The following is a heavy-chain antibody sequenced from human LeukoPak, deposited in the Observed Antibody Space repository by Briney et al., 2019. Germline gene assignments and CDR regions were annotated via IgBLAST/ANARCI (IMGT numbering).Heavy chain of an antibody. D-gene: IGHD3-22*01. CDR2: LIPIFGTA. Sequence: GASVNVSCKASGGTFSSYAISWVRQAPGQGRECRGDLIPIFGTANYAQKFQGRVTITADESTSTAYVERSSLRSEDTAVYYCARGEITMTYYYYYYIDVWGEGTTVTVSS. J-gene: IGHJ6*03. V-gene: IGHV1-69*13. CDR3: ARGEITMTYYYYYYIDV. CDR1: GGTFSSYA.